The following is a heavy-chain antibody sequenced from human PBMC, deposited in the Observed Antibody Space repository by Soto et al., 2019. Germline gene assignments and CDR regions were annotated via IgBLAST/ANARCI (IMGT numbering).Heavy chain of an antibody. J-gene: IGHJ4*02. D-gene: IGHD4-17*01. CDR1: GGSISSYY. Sequence: SETLSLTCTVSGGSISSYYWSWIRQPPGKGLEWIGYIYYSGSTNYNPSLKSRVTISVDTSKNQFSLKLSSVTAADTAVYYCARWYGGSLDYWGQGSLVTVS. CDR3: ARWYGGSLDY. V-gene: IGHV4-59*01. CDR2: IYYSGST.